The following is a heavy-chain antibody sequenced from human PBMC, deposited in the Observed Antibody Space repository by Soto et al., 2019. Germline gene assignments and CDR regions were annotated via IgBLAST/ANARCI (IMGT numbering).Heavy chain of an antibody. CDR2: IYYSGST. Sequence: QVQLQESGPGLVKPSQTLSLTCTVSGGSISSGGYYWSWIRQHPGKGLEWLGYIYYSGSTYYNPSRKSRVTRSVDTSKNQFSLKLSSVTAADTAVYYCARGIGYCSSTSCYAVGYFDYWGQGTLVTVSS. CDR1: GGSISSGGYY. CDR3: ARGIGYCSSTSCYAVGYFDY. V-gene: IGHV4-31*03. D-gene: IGHD2-2*01. J-gene: IGHJ4*02.